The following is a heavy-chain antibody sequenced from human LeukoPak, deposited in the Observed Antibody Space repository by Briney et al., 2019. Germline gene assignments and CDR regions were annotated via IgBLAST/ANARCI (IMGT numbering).Heavy chain of an antibody. CDR1: GGSISSGSYY. J-gene: IGHJ5*02. Sequence: RFSETLSLTCTVSGGSISSGSYYWSWIRQPAGKGLEWIGRIYTSGSTNYNPSLKSRVTISVDTSKNQFSLKLSSVTAADTAVYYCARERKCSGGSCYSVNWFDPWGQGTLVTVSS. CDR3: ARERKCSGGSCYSVNWFDP. CDR2: IYTSGST. D-gene: IGHD2-15*01. V-gene: IGHV4-61*02.